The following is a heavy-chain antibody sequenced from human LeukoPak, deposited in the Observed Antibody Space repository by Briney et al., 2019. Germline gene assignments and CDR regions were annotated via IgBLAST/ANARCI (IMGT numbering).Heavy chain of an antibody. V-gene: IGHV4-34*01. CDR1: GGSFTDYY. Sequence: SETLSLTCAVYGGSFTDYYWSWIRQTRGKGLEWIGEVNHSGTTNYNPSLKSRVTISVDTSKNQFSLKVTSVTAADTALYYCARAYNGYDYPWGQGTLVTVSS. CDR2: VNHSGTT. J-gene: IGHJ5*02. CDR3: ARAYNGYDYP. D-gene: IGHD5-12*01.